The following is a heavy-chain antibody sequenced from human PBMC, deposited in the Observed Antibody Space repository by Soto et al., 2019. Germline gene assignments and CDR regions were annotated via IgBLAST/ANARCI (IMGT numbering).Heavy chain of an antibody. D-gene: IGHD2-2*01. CDR2: ISSTGSNI. V-gene: IGHV3-48*02. Sequence: GGSLRLSCAASEFTFSTYSMNWVRQAPGKGLEWISYISSTGSNIYYADSVKGRFTISRDNARNSLYLQMNSLGDEDTAVYYCARDSCRNTGCAANYWGQGTLVTVSS. CDR3: ARDSCRNTGCAANY. J-gene: IGHJ4*02. CDR1: EFTFSTYS.